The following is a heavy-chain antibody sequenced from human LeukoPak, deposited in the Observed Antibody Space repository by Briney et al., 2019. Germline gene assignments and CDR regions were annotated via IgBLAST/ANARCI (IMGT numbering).Heavy chain of an antibody. CDR2: IYYSGST. D-gene: IGHD1-26*01. V-gene: IGHV4-39*01. CDR3: ASRFSGSYFPFDY. Sequence: KTSETLSLTCTVSGGSISSSSYYWGWIRQPPGKGLEWIGSIYYSGSTYYNPSLKSRVTISVDTSKNQFSLKLSSVTAADTAVYNCASRFSGSYFPFDYWGQGTLVTVSS. CDR1: GGSISSSSYY. J-gene: IGHJ4*02.